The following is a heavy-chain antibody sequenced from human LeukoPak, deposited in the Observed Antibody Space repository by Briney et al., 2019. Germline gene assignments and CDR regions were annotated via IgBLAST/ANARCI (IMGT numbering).Heavy chain of an antibody. D-gene: IGHD3-3*01. Sequence: GGSLRLSCAASGFTFSSYSMNWVRQAPGKGLEWVSSISSSSSYIYYADSVKGRFTISRDNAKNSLYLQMNSLRAEDTAVYYCARDDFRSYYYFDYWGQGTLVTVSS. CDR1: GFTFSSYS. J-gene: IGHJ4*02. CDR2: ISSSSSYI. V-gene: IGHV3-21*01. CDR3: ARDDFRSYYYFDY.